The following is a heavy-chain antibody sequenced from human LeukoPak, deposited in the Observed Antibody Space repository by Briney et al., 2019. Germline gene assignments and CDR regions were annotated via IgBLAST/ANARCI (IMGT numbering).Heavy chain of an antibody. V-gene: IGHV4-4*02. CDR3: TRRFDYGVVGGYFDY. D-gene: IGHD4/OR15-4a*01. J-gene: IGHJ4*02. CDR2: IFHSGST. Sequence: SETLSLTCAVSGASFSTSDWWSWVRQPPGKGLEWLGEIFHSGSTNYNPSLKSRVTISVDKSLNQFSLRLNSVTAADTAVYYCTRRFDYGVVGGYFDYWGQGALVTASS. CDR1: GASFSTSDW.